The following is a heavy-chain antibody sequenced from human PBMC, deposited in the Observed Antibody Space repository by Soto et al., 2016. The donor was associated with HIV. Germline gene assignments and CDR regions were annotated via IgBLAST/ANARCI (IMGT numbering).Heavy chain of an antibody. D-gene: IGHD5-12*01. V-gene: IGHV3-66*04. CDR1: GFTVSSNY. Sequence: EVQLVESGGGLVQPGGSLRLSCAASGFTVSSNYMSWVRQAPGKGLEWVSVIYSGGSTYYADSVKGRFTISRDNSKDTLYLQMNSLRAEDTAVYYCARHTARVDIVAPGAFDIWGQGTMVTVSS. CDR2: IYSGGST. J-gene: IGHJ3*02. CDR3: ARHTARVDIVAPGAFDI.